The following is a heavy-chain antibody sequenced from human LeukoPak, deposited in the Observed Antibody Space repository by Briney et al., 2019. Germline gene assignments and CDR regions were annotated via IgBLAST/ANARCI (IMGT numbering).Heavy chain of an antibody. D-gene: IGHD3-16*01. CDR3: ARESYDYVWGSLYYYYYMDV. CDR2: IDPNSGGT. Sequence: ASVKVSCKASGYTFTGYYMHWVRQAPGQGLEWMGWIDPNSGGTNYAQKFQGRVTMTRDTSISTAYMELSRLRSDDTAVYYCARESYDYVWGSLYYYYYMDVWGKGTTVTISS. V-gene: IGHV1-2*02. CDR1: GYTFTGYY. J-gene: IGHJ6*03.